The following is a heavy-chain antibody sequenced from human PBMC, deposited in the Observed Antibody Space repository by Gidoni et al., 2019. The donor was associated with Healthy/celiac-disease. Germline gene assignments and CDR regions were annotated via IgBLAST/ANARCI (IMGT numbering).Heavy chain of an antibody. J-gene: IGHJ4*02. D-gene: IGHD2-15*01. Sequence: EVQLVESGGGLIQPGRSLRLSCAASGFIFDAYAMHWVRQAPGKGLEWVSGITWDSGTIDYADSVKGRFAISRDNAKKSLYLQMNSLRAEDTAFYYCAKAPGDCSTGSCYYDYWGQGTLVTVSS. CDR1: GFIFDAYA. CDR2: ITWDSGTI. V-gene: IGHV3-9*01. CDR3: AKAPGDCSTGSCYYDY.